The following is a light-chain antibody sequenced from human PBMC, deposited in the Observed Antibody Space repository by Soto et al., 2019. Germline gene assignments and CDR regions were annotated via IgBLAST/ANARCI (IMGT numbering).Light chain of an antibody. J-gene: IGKJ3*01. CDR1: QSVGSY. Sequence: EIVLTQSPATLSLSPGERATLSCRASQSVGSYLAWYQHKPGQAPRLLIYDASNRAPGIPAMFSGSGSGTDFTLTISSLEPEDFAVYYCHQRSNWRFTFGPGTKVDIK. CDR3: HQRSNWRFT. CDR2: DAS. V-gene: IGKV3-11*01.